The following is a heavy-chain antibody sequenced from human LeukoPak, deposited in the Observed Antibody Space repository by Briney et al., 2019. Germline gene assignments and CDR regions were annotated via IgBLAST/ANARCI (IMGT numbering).Heavy chain of an antibody. CDR3: ARFSPRAMGNYLDF. CDR2: IYTSGST. D-gene: IGHD7-27*01. V-gene: IGHV4-4*07. J-gene: IGHJ4*02. Sequence: SETLSLTCTVSGGSISSYYWSWIRQPAGKGLEWIGRIYTSGSTNYNPSLKSRVTMSVDTSKNQFSLNLSSVTAADTAVYYCARFSPRAMGNYLDFWGQGTLVTVSS. CDR1: GGSISSYY.